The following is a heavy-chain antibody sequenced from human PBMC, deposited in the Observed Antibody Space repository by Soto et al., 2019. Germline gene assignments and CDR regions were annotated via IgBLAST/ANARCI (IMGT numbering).Heavy chain of an antibody. V-gene: IGHV4-4*07. CDR1: GASITSFY. CDR3: ARGGAYYFDS. J-gene: IGHJ4*02. D-gene: IGHD3-16*01. Sequence: QVQLQESGPGLVKPSETLSLACPVSGASITSFYWSWIRQSARKGLEWIGRIYTRGSTDYHPSLKSRVTVSIDTSKNQVSLTLSSVTAADTAVYYCARGGAYYFDSWGQGILVTVSS. CDR2: IYTRGST.